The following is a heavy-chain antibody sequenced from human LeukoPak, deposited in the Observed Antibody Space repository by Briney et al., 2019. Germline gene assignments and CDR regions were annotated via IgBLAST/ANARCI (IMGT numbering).Heavy chain of an antibody. J-gene: IGHJ6*03. CDR3: ANDGHILTGDYYYYMDV. CDR2: ISSSGSTI. V-gene: IGHV3-48*03. Sequence: GGSLRLSCTASGFTFSTYEMNWVRQAPGKGLEWVSYISSSGSTIYYAESVKGRFTISRDNAKNSLYLQMNSLRAEDTAVYYCANDGHILTGDYYYYMDVWGKGTTVTVSS. D-gene: IGHD3-9*01. CDR1: GFTFSTYE.